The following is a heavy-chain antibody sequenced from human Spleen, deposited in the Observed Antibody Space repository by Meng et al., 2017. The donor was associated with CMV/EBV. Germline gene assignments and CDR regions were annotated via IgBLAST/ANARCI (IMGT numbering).Heavy chain of an antibody. CDR1: GFTFSSYG. D-gene: IGHD2-2*01. CDR3: AKDTRSCSSTSCYPNNWFDP. Sequence: GGSLRLSCAASGFTFSSYGMHWVRQAPGKGLEWVAVIWYDGSNKYYADSVKGRFTISRDNSKNTLYLQMNSLRAEDTAVYYCAKDTRSCSSTSCYPNNWFDPWGQGTLVTVSS. J-gene: IGHJ5*02. V-gene: IGHV3-33*06. CDR2: IWYDGSNK.